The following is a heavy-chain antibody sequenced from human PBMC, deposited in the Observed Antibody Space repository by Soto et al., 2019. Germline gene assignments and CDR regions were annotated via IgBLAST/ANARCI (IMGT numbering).Heavy chain of an antibody. CDR1: GFTFSSYS. V-gene: IGHV3-21*01. Sequence: EVQLVESGGGLVKPGGSLRLSCAASGFTFSSYSMNWFRQAPGKGLEWASSISSSSGYIYYADSVKGRFTISRDNAKNSLYLQMNSLRAEDTAVYYCARVVDYYDPYYYYGMDVWGQGTTVTVSS. D-gene: IGHD3-22*01. CDR2: ISSSSGYI. J-gene: IGHJ6*02. CDR3: ARVVDYYDPYYYYGMDV.